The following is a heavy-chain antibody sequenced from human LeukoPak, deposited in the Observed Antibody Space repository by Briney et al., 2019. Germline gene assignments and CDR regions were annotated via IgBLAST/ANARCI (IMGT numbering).Heavy chain of an antibody. D-gene: IGHD6-13*01. CDR1: GFTFDDYA. Sequence: QPGRSLRLSCAASGFTFDDYAMHWVRQAPGKGLEWVSGISWNSGSIGYADSVKGRFTISRDNAKNSLYLQMNSLRAEDTALYYCARSSSVSYFDYWGQGTLVTVSS. CDR3: ARSSSVSYFDY. V-gene: IGHV3-9*01. CDR2: ISWNSGSI. J-gene: IGHJ4*02.